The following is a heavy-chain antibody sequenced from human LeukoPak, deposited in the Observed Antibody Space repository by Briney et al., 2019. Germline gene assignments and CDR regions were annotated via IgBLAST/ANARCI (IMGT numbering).Heavy chain of an antibody. CDR2: IYYSGST. J-gene: IGHJ3*02. CDR1: GGSISSSSYY. V-gene: IGHV4-39*02. D-gene: IGHD6-19*01. Sequence: PSETLSLTCTVSGGSISSSSYYWGWIRQPPGKGLEWIGSIYYSGSTYYNPSLKSRVTISVDTSKNQFSLKLSSVTAADTAVYYCAIENRQWLENLDAFDIWGQGTMVTVSS. CDR3: AIENRQWLENLDAFDI.